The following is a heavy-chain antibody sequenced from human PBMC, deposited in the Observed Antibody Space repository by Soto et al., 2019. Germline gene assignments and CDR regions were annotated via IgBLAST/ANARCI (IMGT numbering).Heavy chain of an antibody. Sequence: ASVKVSCKASGYSFTNYAMHWVRQAPGQRLEWMGWINAGNGNAYYSQKFQGRVTITRDTSASTAHMELSSLRSEDTAVYYCAGAPYGGSLDFWGQGILVTVSS. CDR1: GYSFTNYA. D-gene: IGHD4-17*01. V-gene: IGHV1-3*01. J-gene: IGHJ4*02. CDR3: AGAPYGGSLDF. CDR2: INAGNGNA.